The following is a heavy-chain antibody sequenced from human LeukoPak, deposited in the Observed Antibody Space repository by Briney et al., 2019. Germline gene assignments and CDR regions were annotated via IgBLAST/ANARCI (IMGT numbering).Heavy chain of an antibody. V-gene: IGHV4-59*01. CDR1: GGSISSYY. J-gene: IGHJ4*02. CDR3: ARALGYCSSTSCYYFDY. CDR2: IYYSGST. D-gene: IGHD2-2*01. Sequence: SETLSLSCTVSGGSISSYYWSWIRQPPGKGLEWIGYIYYSGSTNYNPSLKSRVTISVDTSKNQFSLKLSSVTAADTAVYYCARALGYCSSTSCYYFDYWGQGTLVTVSS.